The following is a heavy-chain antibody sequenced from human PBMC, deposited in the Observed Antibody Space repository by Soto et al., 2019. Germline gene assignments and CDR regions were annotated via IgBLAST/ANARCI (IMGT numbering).Heavy chain of an antibody. Sequence: QVQLVESGGGVVQPERSLTLSCAASGFTFSSYGMHWVRQAPGKGLEWVAVIWHDGMNKYYADSVRGRFTISRDNSKNTLYLQMNSLRAEDTAVYYCAKDKGSTVSPSDYYYNGMDVWGQGTTVTVSS. V-gene: IGHV3-33*06. CDR3: AKDKGSTVSPSDYYYNGMDV. CDR2: IWHDGMNK. D-gene: IGHD4-17*01. J-gene: IGHJ6*02. CDR1: GFTFSSYG.